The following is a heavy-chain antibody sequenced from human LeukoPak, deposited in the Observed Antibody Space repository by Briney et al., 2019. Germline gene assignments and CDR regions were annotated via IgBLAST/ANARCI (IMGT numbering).Heavy chain of an antibody. CDR1: GGSFSGYY. Sequence: SGTLSLTCAVYGGSFSGYYWSWIRQPPGKGLEWIGEINHSGSTNYNPSLKSRVTISVDTSKNQFSLKLSSVSAADTAVYYCARDNCSSTSCYDYWGQGTLVTVSS. V-gene: IGHV4-34*01. D-gene: IGHD2-2*01. CDR3: ARDNCSSTSCYDY. J-gene: IGHJ4*02. CDR2: INHSGST.